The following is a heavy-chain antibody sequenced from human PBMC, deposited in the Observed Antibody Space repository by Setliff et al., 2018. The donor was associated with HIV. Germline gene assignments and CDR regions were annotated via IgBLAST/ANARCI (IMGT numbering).Heavy chain of an antibody. J-gene: IGHJ4*02. CDR2: IIPILGAA. D-gene: IGHD6-25*01. CDR1: GYTFTSYG. V-gene: IGHV1-69*13. Sequence: ASVKVSCKASGYTFTSYGISWVRQAPGQGLEWMGGIIPILGAANYAPKFHGRATIIADDSTSTAYMELSSLRSDDTAMYYCARSRPYNSALDYWGQGTLVTVSS. CDR3: ARSRPYNSALDY.